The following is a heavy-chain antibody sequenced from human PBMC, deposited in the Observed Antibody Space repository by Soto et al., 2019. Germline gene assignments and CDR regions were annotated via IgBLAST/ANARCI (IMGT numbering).Heavy chain of an antibody. Sequence: GESLKISCKGSGYSFTSYWISWVRQMPGKGLEWMGRIDPSDSYTNYSPSFQGHVTISADESISTAYLQWSSLKASDTAMYYCAYSPYYYYGMDVWGQGTTVTVSS. D-gene: IGHD4-4*01. V-gene: IGHV5-10-1*01. CDR3: AYSPYYYYGMDV. CDR1: GYSFTSYW. CDR2: IDPSDSYT. J-gene: IGHJ6*02.